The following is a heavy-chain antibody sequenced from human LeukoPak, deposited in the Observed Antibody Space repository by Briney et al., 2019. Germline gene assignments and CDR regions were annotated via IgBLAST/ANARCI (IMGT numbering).Heavy chain of an antibody. Sequence: GGSLRLSCAASGFTFSDYYMSWIRQAPGKGLEWVSYISSSGSTIYYADTVKGRFTISRDNAKNSLYLQMNSLRAEDTAVYYCARRFYGSGSYYTLSLDYWGQGTLVTVSS. CDR2: ISSSGSTI. CDR1: GFTFSDYY. V-gene: IGHV3-11*01. CDR3: ARRFYGSGSYYTLSLDY. J-gene: IGHJ4*02. D-gene: IGHD3-10*01.